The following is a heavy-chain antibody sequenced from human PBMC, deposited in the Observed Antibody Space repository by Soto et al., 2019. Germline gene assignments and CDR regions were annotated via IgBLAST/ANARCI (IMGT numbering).Heavy chain of an antibody. CDR3: AKERYYDFWSGYHERYYFDY. V-gene: IGHV3-30*18. CDR2: ISYDGSNK. D-gene: IGHD3-3*01. Sequence: GGSLRLSCAASGFTFSSYGMHWVHQAPGKGLEWVAVISYDGSNKYYADSVKGRFTISRDNSKNTLYLQMNSLRAEDTAVYYCAKERYYDFWSGYHERYYFDYWGQGTLVTVSS. CDR1: GFTFSSYG. J-gene: IGHJ4*02.